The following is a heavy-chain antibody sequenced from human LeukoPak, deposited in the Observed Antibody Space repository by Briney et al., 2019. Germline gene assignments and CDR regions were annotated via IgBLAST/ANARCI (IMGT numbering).Heavy chain of an antibody. CDR2: INAGYDNT. J-gene: IGHJ4*02. Sequence: ASVKVSCKASGYTFTSYAMHWVRQAPGQSLEWMGWINAGYDNTKYSQKFQDRVTITRDTSASTVYMELNSLRAEDTAVYYCARVVRVRGVCDYWGQGTLVTVSS. CDR1: GYTFTSYA. CDR3: ARVVRVRGVCDY. V-gene: IGHV1-3*01. D-gene: IGHD3-10*01.